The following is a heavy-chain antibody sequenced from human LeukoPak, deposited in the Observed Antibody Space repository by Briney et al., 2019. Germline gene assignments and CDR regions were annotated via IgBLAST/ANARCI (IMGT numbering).Heavy chain of an antibody. CDR2: INPSGGST. D-gene: IGHD3-22*01. CDR1: GGTFSSYA. CDR3: AREGYDSSGYYYVGYFQH. Sequence: ASVKVSCKASGGTFSSYAISWVRQAPGQGLEWMGIINPSGGSTSYAQKFQGRVTMTRDTSTSTVYMELSSLRSEDTAVYYCAREGYDSSGYYYVGYFQHWGQGTLVTVSS. V-gene: IGHV1-46*01. J-gene: IGHJ1*01.